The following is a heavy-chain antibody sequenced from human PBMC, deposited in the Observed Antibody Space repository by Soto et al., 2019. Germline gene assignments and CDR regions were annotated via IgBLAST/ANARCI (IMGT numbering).Heavy chain of an antibody. D-gene: IGHD6-19*01. J-gene: IGHJ4*02. CDR2: ISSSGSTI. Sequence: GGSLRLSCAASGFTFSSYEMNWVRQAPGKGLEWVSYISSSGSTIYYADSVKGRFTISRDNAKNSLYLQMNSLRAEDTAVYYCARDRWGERAVAGFVYFDYRGQLPLVPVS. V-gene: IGHV3-48*03. CDR1: GFTFSSYE. CDR3: ARDRWGERAVAGFVYFDY.